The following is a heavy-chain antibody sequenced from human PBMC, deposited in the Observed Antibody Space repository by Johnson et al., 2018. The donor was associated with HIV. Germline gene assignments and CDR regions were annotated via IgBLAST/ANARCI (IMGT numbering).Heavy chain of an antibody. CDR1: GFSFDDYA. D-gene: IGHD3-16*01. CDR2: IGTAGDT. CDR3: ARGQQDMGAGAFDI. J-gene: IGHJ3*02. V-gene: IGHV3-13*01. Sequence: EKLVESGGGLVQPGRSLRLSCAASGFSFDDYAMHWVRQAPGKGLEWVSGIGTAGDTYYAVSVKGRFTISRGNAKNSLHLQMNSLRAGDTAVYYCARGQQDMGAGAFDIWGQGTMVTVSS.